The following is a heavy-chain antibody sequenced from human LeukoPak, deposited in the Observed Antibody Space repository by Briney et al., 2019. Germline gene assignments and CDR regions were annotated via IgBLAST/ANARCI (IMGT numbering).Heavy chain of an antibody. CDR3: AKDKAAVADKRLDP. Sequence: GGSLRLSCAASGFTFSSYGMSWVRQAPGKGLEWVSAISGSGGSTYYADSVKGRFTISRDNSKNTLYLQMNSLRAEDTAVYYCAKDKAAVADKRLDPWGEGTLVSVSS. CDR1: GFTFSSYG. D-gene: IGHD6-19*01. CDR2: ISGSGGST. J-gene: IGHJ5*02. V-gene: IGHV3-23*01.